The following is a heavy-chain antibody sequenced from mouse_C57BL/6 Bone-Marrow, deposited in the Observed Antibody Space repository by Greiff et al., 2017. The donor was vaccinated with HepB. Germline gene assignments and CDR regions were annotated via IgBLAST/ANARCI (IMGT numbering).Heavy chain of an antibody. CDR3: ARKGDYYGSSTGYYAMDY. D-gene: IGHD1-1*01. Sequence: VKLQESGPGLVAPSQSLSITCTVSGFSLTSYAISWVRQPPGKGLEWLGVIWTGGGTNYNSALKSRLSISKDNSKSQVFLKMNSLQTDDTARYYCARKGDYYGSSTGYYAMDYWGQGTSVTVSS. J-gene: IGHJ4*01. V-gene: IGHV2-9-1*01. CDR1: GFSLTSYA. CDR2: IWTGGGT.